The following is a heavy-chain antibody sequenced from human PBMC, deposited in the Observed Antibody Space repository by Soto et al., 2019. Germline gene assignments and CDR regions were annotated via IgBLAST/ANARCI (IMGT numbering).Heavy chain of an antibody. CDR1: GFTFSSYG. V-gene: IGHV3-33*01. Sequence: QVQLVESGGGVVQPGRSLRLSCAASGFTFSSYGMHWVRQAPGKGLEWVAVIWYDGSNKYYADSVKGRFTISRDNSKNTLYLQMNSLRAEDTAVYYCARGGLTIPSIDYWGQGTLVTVSS. D-gene: IGHD3-3*01. J-gene: IGHJ4*02. CDR2: IWYDGSNK. CDR3: ARGGLTIPSIDY.